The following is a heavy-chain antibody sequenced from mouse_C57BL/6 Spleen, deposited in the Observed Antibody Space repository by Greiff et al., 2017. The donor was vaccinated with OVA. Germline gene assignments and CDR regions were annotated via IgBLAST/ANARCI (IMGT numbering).Heavy chain of an antibody. V-gene: IGHV1-15*01. CDR1: GYTFTDYE. CDR2: IDPETGGT. Sequence: QVQLQQSGAELVRPGASVTLSCKASGYTFTDYEMHWVEQTPVHGLEWIGAIDPETGGTAYNQKFKGKAILTADKSSSTAYMELRSLTSEDSAVYYCTRVGYYGSSHFDYWGQGTTLTVSS. J-gene: IGHJ2*01. CDR3: TRVGYYGSSHFDY. D-gene: IGHD1-1*01.